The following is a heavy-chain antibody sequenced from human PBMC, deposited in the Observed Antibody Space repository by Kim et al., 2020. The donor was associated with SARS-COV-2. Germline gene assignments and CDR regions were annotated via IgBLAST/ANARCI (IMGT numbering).Heavy chain of an antibody. J-gene: IGHJ4*02. CDR2: IKQDGSEK. D-gene: IGHD3-3*01. Sequence: GGSLRLSCAASGFTFSSYWMSWVRQAPGKGLEWVANIKQDGSEKYYVDSVKGRFTISRDNAKNSLYLQMNSLRAEDTAVYYCARNYDFWSGYYLIYYFDYWGQGTLVTVSS. V-gene: IGHV3-7*03. CDR3: ARNYDFWSGYYLIYYFDY. CDR1: GFTFSSYW.